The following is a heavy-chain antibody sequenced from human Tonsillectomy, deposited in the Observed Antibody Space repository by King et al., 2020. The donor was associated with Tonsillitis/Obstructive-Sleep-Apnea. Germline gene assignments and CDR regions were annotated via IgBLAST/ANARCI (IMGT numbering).Heavy chain of an antibody. J-gene: IGHJ4*02. D-gene: IGHD2-15*01. CDR2: ISDDGSNK. CDR1: GFTFSNFG. V-gene: IGHV3-30*18. CDR3: AKGAGYCSGGSCYFDY. Sequence: VQLVESGGGVVQPGRSLRLACAASGFTFSNFGMHWVRQAPGKGLEWVTAISDDGSNKYYADSVKGRVNISRDNAKDTLYLQMNSLRPEDTAVYHCAKGAGYCSGGSCYFDYWGQGILFTVSS.